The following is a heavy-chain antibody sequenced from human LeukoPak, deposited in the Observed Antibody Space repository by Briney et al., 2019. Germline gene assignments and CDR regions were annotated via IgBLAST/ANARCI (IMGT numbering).Heavy chain of an antibody. Sequence: PGGSLRLSCAASGFTFSSYEMNWVRQAPGKGLEWVSYISSSGSTIYYADSVKGRFTISRDNAKNSLYLQMNSLRAEDTAVYYCASLPGTYSSGWYPPWGQGTLVTVSS. D-gene: IGHD6-19*01. J-gene: IGHJ5*02. CDR2: ISSSGSTI. CDR3: ASLPGTYSSGWYPP. V-gene: IGHV3-48*03. CDR1: GFTFSSYE.